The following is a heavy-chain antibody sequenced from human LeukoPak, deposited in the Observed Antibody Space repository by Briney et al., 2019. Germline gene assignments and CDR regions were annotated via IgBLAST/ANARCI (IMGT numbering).Heavy chain of an antibody. CDR1: GYTLTELS. CDR2: VDPEDGKT. J-gene: IGHJ4*02. V-gene: IGHV1-24*01. Sequence: ASVKVSCKVSGYTLTELSMHWVRQAPGKGLEWMGGVDPEDGKTGYAQKFQGKVTMTEYTSTDTAYLEMSSLRSADTAVYYCASARRWQTYYYDSSGHKGVDYWGQGTLVTVSS. CDR3: ASARRWQTYYYDSSGHKGVDY. D-gene: IGHD3-22*01.